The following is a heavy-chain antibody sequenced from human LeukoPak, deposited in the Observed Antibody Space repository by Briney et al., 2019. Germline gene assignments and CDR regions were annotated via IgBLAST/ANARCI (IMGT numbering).Heavy chain of an antibody. CDR1: GYTFTGYY. Sequence: ASVKVSCKASGYTFTGYYMHWVRQAPGQGLEWMGWINPNSGGTNYAQKFQGRVTMTRDTSIGTAYMELSRLRSDDTAVYYCARDNDSRDPPHFDYWGQGTLVTVSS. V-gene: IGHV1-2*02. J-gene: IGHJ4*02. CDR2: INPNSGGT. CDR3: ARDNDSRDPPHFDY. D-gene: IGHD3-16*01.